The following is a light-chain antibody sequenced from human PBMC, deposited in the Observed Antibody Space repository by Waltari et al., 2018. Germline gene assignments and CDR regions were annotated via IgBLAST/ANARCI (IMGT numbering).Light chain of an antibody. CDR2: EVY. V-gene: IGLV2-14*01. CDR3: SSFTTTYTLV. Sequence: QSALTQPASVSGSPGQSITISCPGTSSYIGGHDYVSWYQQHPGKAPKLMISEVYTRPSGVSNRFSGSKSGNTASLTISGLQAEDEAHYFCSSFTTTYTLVFGGGTKLTVL. J-gene: IGLJ2*01. CDR1: SSYIGGHDY.